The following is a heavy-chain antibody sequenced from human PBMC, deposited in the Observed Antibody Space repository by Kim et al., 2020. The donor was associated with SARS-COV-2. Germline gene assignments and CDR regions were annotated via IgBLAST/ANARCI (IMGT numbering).Heavy chain of an antibody. J-gene: IGHJ6*02. Sequence: RFTISRDNTKNTLYLQMNSLRAEDTAVYYCARTPYDSSGYLYYYYYSMDVWGQGTTVTVSS. CDR3: ARTPYDSSGYLYYYYYSMDV. V-gene: IGHV3-66*01. D-gene: IGHD3-22*01.